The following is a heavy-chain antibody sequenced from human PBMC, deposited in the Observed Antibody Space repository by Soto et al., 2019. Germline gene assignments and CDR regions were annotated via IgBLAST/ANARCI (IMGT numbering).Heavy chain of an antibody. Sequence: GGSLRLSCAASGFTFSSYSMNWVRQAPGKGLEWVSYISSSSSTIYYADSVKGRFTISRDNAKNSLYLQMNSLRDEDTAVYYCASSPRAKRITIFDYWGQGTLVTVSS. CDR3: ASSPRAKRITIFDY. V-gene: IGHV3-48*02. CDR2: ISSSSSTI. CDR1: GFTFSSYS. J-gene: IGHJ4*02. D-gene: IGHD3-3*01.